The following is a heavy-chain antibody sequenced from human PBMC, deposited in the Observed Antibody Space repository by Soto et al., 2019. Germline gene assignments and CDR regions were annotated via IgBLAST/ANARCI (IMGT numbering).Heavy chain of an antibody. CDR3: ARDLSGYDWTAPLGYYYYMDV. V-gene: IGHV3-48*01. D-gene: IGHD5-12*01. Sequence: EVQLVESGGGLVQPGGSLRPSCAASGFTFSSYSMNWVRQAPGKGLEWVSYISSSSSTIYYADSVKGRFTISRDNAKNSLYLQMNSLRAEDTAVYYCARDLSGYDWTAPLGYYYYMDVWGKGTTVTVSS. J-gene: IGHJ6*03. CDR1: GFTFSSYS. CDR2: ISSSSSTI.